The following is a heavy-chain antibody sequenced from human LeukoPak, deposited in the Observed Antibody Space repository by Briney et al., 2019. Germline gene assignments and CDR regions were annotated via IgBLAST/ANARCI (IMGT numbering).Heavy chain of an antibody. Sequence: SPETLSLTCSVAGGSISSYCWSWIRQPPGKGLGWIGYIYYSGSTNYNPSLKSRVTISVDTSKYQFSLKLSSVTAADTAVYYCARSYSGYDPYYFDYWGQGTLVTVSS. V-gene: IGHV4-59*01. CDR3: ARSYSGYDPYYFDY. D-gene: IGHD5-12*01. CDR2: IYYSGST. J-gene: IGHJ4*02. CDR1: GGSISSYC.